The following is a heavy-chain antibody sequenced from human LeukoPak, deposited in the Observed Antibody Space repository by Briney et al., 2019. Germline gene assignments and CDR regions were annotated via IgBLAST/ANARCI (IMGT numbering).Heavy chain of an antibody. CDR1: GFSFSSYE. V-gene: IGHV3-48*03. CDR2: INSGANVI. CDR3: VRPGPEGEWLEFDL. J-gene: IGHJ5*02. Sequence: GGSLRLSCAASGFSFSSYEMDWVRQAPGKGLEWVSYINSGANVIHYADSVKGSFTISRDNTKYSLFLQMDSLRAEDTDIYYCVRPGPEGEWLEFDLWGQGTLVTASS. D-gene: IGHD3-3*01.